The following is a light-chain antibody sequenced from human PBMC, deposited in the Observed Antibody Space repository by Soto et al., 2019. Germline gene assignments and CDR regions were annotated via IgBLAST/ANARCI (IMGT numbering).Light chain of an antibody. CDR1: VNDVGAYNY. V-gene: IGLV2-11*01. CDR3: CSYAGGDTYL. CDR2: DVA. Sequence: QSVLTQPRSVSGSPGQSVTISCTGTVNDVGAYNYVSWYQQHPGRPPKLMIYDVARWTSGVPDRFSGSKSGNTASLTISGIQADDEADYFCCSYAGGDTYLFATGTTVTVL. J-gene: IGLJ1*01.